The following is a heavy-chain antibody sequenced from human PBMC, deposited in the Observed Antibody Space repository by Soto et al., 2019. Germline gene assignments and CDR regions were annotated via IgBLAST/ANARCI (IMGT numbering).Heavy chain of an antibody. CDR1: GYTFTGYY. CDR2: INPNSGGT. Sequence: GSLKVSCKASGYTFTGYYMHWVRQAPGQGLEWRVWINPNSGGTNYAQKFQGSCTMTRDTSISTAYMELIRLRSDDTAVYYCSREYDSSGYYYGPLYYGMDAWGPGTPVTVS. CDR3: SREYDSSGYYYGPLYYGMDA. V-gene: IGHV1-2*02. J-gene: IGHJ6*02. D-gene: IGHD3-22*01.